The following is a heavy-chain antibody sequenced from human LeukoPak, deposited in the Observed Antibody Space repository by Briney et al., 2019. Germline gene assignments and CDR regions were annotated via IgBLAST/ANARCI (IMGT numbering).Heavy chain of an antibody. CDR3: ARALDYFDY. J-gene: IGHJ4*02. Sequence: SETLSLTCAVYGGSFSGYYWSWIRQPPGKGLEWIGYIYYSGSTNYNPSLKSRVTISVDTSKNQFSLKLSSVTAADTAVYYCARALDYFDYWGQGTLVTVSS. V-gene: IGHV4-59*01. CDR1: GGSFSGYY. CDR2: IYYSGST.